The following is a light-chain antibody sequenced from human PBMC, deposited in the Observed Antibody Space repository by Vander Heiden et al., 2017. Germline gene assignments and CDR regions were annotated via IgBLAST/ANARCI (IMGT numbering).Light chain of an antibody. CDR2: DVT. J-gene: IGLJ2*01. V-gene: IGLV2-8*01. CDR1: SSDVGGYDY. Sequence: QSAPPQPPSASGSPGQSVTISCTGTSSDVGGYDYVSWYQQHPGEAPKLMIYDVTKRPSGVPDRFSGSKSGNTASLTVSGLQAEDEADYYCSSFAGSSVVFGGGTSLTVL. CDR3: SSFAGSSVV.